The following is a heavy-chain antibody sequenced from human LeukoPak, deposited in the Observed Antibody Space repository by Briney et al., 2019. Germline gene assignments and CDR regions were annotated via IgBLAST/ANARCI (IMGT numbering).Heavy chain of an antibody. CDR2: TYHSGTS. CDR3: ARKYGSNAGYFDY. CDR1: GYSISSGYY. Sequence: SETLSLTCAVSGYSISSGYYWGWVRQSPGKGLEWIGNTYHSGTSYYNPSLKSRVTISVDTSKNQLSLPLSSVTAADTALYYCARKYGSNAGYFDYWGQGALVTVSS. V-gene: IGHV4-38-2*01. J-gene: IGHJ4*02. D-gene: IGHD4-23*01.